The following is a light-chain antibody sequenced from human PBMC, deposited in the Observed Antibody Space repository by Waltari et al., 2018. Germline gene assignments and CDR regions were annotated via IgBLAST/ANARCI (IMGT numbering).Light chain of an antibody. CDR3: AAWDDSLRGHWV. Sequence: QSVLTQPPSASGTPGQRVTISCSGSTSNIGSNVVNWYQQFPGKAPKLLIYRSDQRPPGVPDRFSGSKSGTSASLAISGLQSEDEADYYCAAWDDSLRGHWVFGGGTKVTVL. CDR2: RSD. CDR1: TSNIGSNV. V-gene: IGLV1-44*01. J-gene: IGLJ3*02.